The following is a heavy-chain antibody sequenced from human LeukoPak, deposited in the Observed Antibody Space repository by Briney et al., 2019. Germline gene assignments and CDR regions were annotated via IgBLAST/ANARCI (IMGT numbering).Heavy chain of an antibody. CDR3: ARYCNGGSCYAYDAFDM. CDR2: ISPYNGNT. D-gene: IGHD2-15*01. Sequence: ASVKVSCKASGYTFTTYDINWVRQAPGQGLEWMGWISPYNGNTIYAQKLQGRVTMTTDTSTNTAYMELRSLRSDDTAVYYCARYCNGGSCYAYDAFDMWGQGTMVTVSS. CDR1: GYTFTTYD. V-gene: IGHV1-18*04. J-gene: IGHJ3*02.